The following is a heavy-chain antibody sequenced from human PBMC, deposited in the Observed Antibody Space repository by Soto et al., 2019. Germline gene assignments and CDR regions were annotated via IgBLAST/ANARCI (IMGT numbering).Heavy chain of an antibody. CDR2: ISAYNGNT. CDR1: GYTFTSYG. J-gene: IGHJ3*02. CDR3: ARRFGELLYRVNDAFDI. D-gene: IGHD3-10*01. Sequence: GASVKVSCKASGYTFTSYGISWVRQAPGQGLEWMGWISAYNGNTNYAQKLQGRVTMTTDTSTSTAYMELRSLRSDDTAVYYCARRFGELLYRVNDAFDIWGQGTMVTVSS. V-gene: IGHV1-18*01.